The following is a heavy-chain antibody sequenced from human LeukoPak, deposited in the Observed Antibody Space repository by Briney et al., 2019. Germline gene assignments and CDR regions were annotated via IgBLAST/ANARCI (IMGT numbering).Heavy chain of an antibody. D-gene: IGHD3-10*01. Sequence: PSETLSLTCTVSGGSISSYYWSWIRQPPGKGLEWIGEIDHSGSTNYNPSLKSRVTISVDTSKNQFSLKLSSVTAADTAVYYCARVLVYYGSGRSGGYYYYMDVWGKGTTVTVSS. CDR1: GGSISSYY. CDR2: IDHSGST. CDR3: ARVLVYYGSGRSGGYYYYMDV. V-gene: IGHV4-34*01. J-gene: IGHJ6*03.